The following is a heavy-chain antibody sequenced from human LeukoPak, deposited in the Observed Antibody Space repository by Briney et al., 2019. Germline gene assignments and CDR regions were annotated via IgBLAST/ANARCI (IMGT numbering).Heavy chain of an antibody. CDR1: GGSISSYY. CDR3: ARDHPNYVSYYYGMDV. V-gene: IGHV4-59*01. CDR2: IYYSGST. D-gene: IGHD1-7*01. Sequence: SETLSLTCTVSGGSISSYYWSWIRQPPGKGLEWIGYIYYSGSTNYNPSLKSRVTISVDTSKNQFSLKLSSVTAADTAVYYCARDHPNYVSYYYGMDVWGQGTTVTVSS. J-gene: IGHJ6*02.